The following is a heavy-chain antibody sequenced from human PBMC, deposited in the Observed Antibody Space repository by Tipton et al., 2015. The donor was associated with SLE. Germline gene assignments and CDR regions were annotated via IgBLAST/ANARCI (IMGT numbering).Heavy chain of an antibody. CDR3: ARYPESNYHWFGP. CDR2: IYYSGNT. V-gene: IGHV4-39*07. J-gene: IGHJ5*02. CDR1: GGSISSSSYY. D-gene: IGHD4-11*01. Sequence: TLSLTCTVSGGSISSSSYYWGWIRQPPGKGLEWIGSIYYSGNTYYNPSLKSRVTISVDTSKNQFSLKLSSVTAADTAVYYCARYPESNYHWFGPWGQGALVTVSS.